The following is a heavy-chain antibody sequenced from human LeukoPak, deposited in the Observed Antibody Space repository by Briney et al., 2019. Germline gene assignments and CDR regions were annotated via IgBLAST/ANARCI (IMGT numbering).Heavy chain of an antibody. D-gene: IGHD6-13*01. J-gene: IGHJ4*02. Sequence: SQTLSLTCTVSGGSISSGGYSWSWIRQHPGKGLEWIGYIYYSGSAYYNPSLKSRVTISVDTSKNQFSLKLSSVTAADTAVYYCARRTTPWYSSSSGYFDYWGQGTLVTVSS. CDR2: IYYSGSA. V-gene: IGHV4-31*03. CDR1: GGSISSGGYS. CDR3: ARRTTPWYSSSSGYFDY.